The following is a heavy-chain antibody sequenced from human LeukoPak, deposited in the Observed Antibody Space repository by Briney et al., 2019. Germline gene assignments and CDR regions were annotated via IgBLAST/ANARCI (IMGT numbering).Heavy chain of an antibody. CDR2: IYYSGST. V-gene: IGHV4-59*01. Sequence: SETLSLTCTVSGGSISSYYWSWIRKPPGKGLEWIGYIYYSGSTNYNPSLKSRVTISVDTSKNQFSLKLSSVTAADTAVYYCARGRNLSSGYYYVVDYWGQGTLVTVSS. CDR1: GGSISSYY. CDR3: ARGRNLSSGYYYVVDY. D-gene: IGHD3-22*01. J-gene: IGHJ4*02.